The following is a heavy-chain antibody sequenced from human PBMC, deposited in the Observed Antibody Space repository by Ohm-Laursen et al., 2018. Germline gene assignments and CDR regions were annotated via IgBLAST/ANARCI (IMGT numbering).Heavy chain of an antibody. D-gene: IGHD3-3*01. CDR2: ISSDGSNK. V-gene: IGHV3-30*03. Sequence: SLRLSCTASGFTFSTYGMHWVRQAPGKGLEWVALISSDGSNKYYADSVKGRFTISRDNSKNTLYLQMNSLRAEDTAVYYCARDTTNYDFWSGQNDYWGQGTLVTVSS. CDR3: ARDTTNYDFWSGQNDY. J-gene: IGHJ4*02. CDR1: GFTFSTYG.